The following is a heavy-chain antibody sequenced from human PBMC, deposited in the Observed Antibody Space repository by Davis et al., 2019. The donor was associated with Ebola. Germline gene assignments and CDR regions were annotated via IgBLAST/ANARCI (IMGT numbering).Heavy chain of an antibody. CDR3: AREYGGYFDY. CDR2: IKSKTDGGTT. D-gene: IGHD4-23*01. V-gene: IGHV3-15*01. Sequence: PGGSLRLSCAASGFTFSNAWMSWVRQAPGKGLEWVGRIKSKTDGGTTDYAAPVKGRFTISRDDSKNTLYLQMNSLRDEDTAVYYCAREYGGYFDYWGQGTLVTVSS. CDR1: GFTFSNAW. J-gene: IGHJ4*02.